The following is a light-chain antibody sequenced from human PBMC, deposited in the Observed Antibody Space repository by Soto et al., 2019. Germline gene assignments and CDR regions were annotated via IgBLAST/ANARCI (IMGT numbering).Light chain of an antibody. CDR3: ASYTSSSTLV. CDR2: DVS. Sequence: QSALTQPASVSGSPGQSIAISCTGTSSDVGGYNYVSWYQQHPGKVPKLMIYDVSNRPSGVSTRFSGSKSDNTASLTISGLQTEDEPDYFCASYTSSSTLVFGGGTKLTVL. V-gene: IGLV2-14*01. J-gene: IGLJ3*02. CDR1: SSDVGGYNY.